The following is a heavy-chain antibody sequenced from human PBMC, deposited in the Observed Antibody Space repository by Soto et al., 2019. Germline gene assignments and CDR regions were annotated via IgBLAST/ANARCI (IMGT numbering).Heavy chain of an antibody. J-gene: IGHJ5*02. D-gene: IGHD3-3*01. CDR2: IYWDDDK. CDR1: GFSLSTSGVG. V-gene: IGHV2-5*02. Sequence: SGPTLVNPTQTLTLTCTFSGFSLSTSGVGVGWIRQPPGKALEWLALIYWDDDKRYSPSLKSRLTITKDTSKNQVVLTMTNMDPVDTATYFCAHTRGYYDVWSGYRPNWFDPWGQGTLVTVSS. CDR3: AHTRGYYDVWSGYRPNWFDP.